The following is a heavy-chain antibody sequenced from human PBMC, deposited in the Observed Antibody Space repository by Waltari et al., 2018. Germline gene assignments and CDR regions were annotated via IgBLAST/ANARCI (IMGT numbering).Heavy chain of an antibody. D-gene: IGHD2-21*01. CDR1: GGSFLGYF. V-gene: IGHV4-34*01. CDR2: IHYSGST. Sequence: QVQLHQWAAGQLKPSEPLSLTCAAPGGSFLGYFWSWTRQSPGKGLEWLGAIHYSGSTNYNPTLASRLSLSVDTTKKQFSLRLTSVTAADAALYFCARYGEVPPNYFFDYWGQGTLVTVSS. J-gene: IGHJ4*01. CDR3: ARYGEVPPNYFFDY.